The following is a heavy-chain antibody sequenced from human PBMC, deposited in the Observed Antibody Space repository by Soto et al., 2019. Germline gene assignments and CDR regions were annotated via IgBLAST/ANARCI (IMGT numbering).Heavy chain of an antibody. Sequence: QVQLVESGGGVVQPGRSLRLSCAASGFTFSSYGMHWVRQAPGKGLEWVAVISYDGSNKYYADSVKGRFTISRDNSKNTLYLQMNSLRAEDTAVYYCAKDPFSVGATFLVFDYWGQGTLVTVSS. CDR1: GFTFSSYG. CDR2: ISYDGSNK. D-gene: IGHD1-26*01. V-gene: IGHV3-30*18. J-gene: IGHJ4*02. CDR3: AKDPFSVGATFLVFDY.